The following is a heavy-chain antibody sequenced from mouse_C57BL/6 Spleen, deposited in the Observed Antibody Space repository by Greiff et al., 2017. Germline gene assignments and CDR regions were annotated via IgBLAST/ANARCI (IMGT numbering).Heavy chain of an antibody. CDR3: ARNIYSNYPLAY. Sequence: VQLVESGAELVKPGASVKISCKASGYAFSSYWMNWVKQRPGKGLEWIGQIYPGDGDTNYNGKFKGKATLTADKSSSTAYMQLSSLTSEDSAVYFCARNIYSNYPLAYWGQGTLVTVSA. CDR1: GYAFSSYW. CDR2: IYPGDGDT. J-gene: IGHJ3*01. V-gene: IGHV1-80*01. D-gene: IGHD2-5*01.